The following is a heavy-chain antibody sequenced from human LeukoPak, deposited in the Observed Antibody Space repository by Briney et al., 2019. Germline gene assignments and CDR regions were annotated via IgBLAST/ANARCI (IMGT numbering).Heavy chain of an antibody. J-gene: IGHJ4*02. Sequence: SETLSLTCAVYGGSFSGYYWSWIRQPPGKGLEWIGEINHSGSTNYNPSLKSRVTISVDTSKNQFSLKLSSVTAADTAVYYCARAGYGFPSRGEHDYWGQGTLVTVSS. D-gene: IGHD5-18*01. CDR3: ARAGYGFPSRGEHDY. CDR2: INHSGST. CDR1: GGSFSGYY. V-gene: IGHV4-34*01.